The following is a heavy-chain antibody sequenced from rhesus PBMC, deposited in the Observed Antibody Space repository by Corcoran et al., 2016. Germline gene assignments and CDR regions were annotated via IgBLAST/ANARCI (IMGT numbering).Heavy chain of an antibody. J-gene: IGHJ2*01. CDR1: GYSISSGYG. CDR2: ISYSGST. Sequence: QLQLQESGPGLVKPSETLSLTCAVSGYSISSGYGWSWIRQPPGKGLEWIGYISYSGSTSYNPSLKSRVTISRDTSKNQFSLKLSSVTAADTAVYYCARRGKRQRNWAYWYFDLWGPGTPITISS. D-gene: IGHD6-25*01. V-gene: IGHV4-122*02. CDR3: ARRGKRQRNWAYWYFDL.